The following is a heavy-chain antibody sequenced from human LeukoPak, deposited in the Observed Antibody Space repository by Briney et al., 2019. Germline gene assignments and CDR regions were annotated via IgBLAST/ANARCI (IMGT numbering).Heavy chain of an antibody. V-gene: IGHV4-4*07. Sequence: SETLSLTCTVSGGSISNYYWTWIRQPAGKGLEWIGRIYSSGSTNYNPSLKSRVTISEDTSKNQFSLKLTSVTAADTAVYYCASLTTADAFDIWGQGTMVTVSS. D-gene: IGHD3-22*01. CDR3: ASLTTADAFDI. CDR1: GGSISNYY. J-gene: IGHJ3*02. CDR2: IYSSGST.